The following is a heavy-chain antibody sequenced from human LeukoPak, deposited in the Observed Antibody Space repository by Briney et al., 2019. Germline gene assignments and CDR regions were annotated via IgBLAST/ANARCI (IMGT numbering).Heavy chain of an antibody. CDR2: INSSGGST. V-gene: IGHV1-46*01. D-gene: IGHD3-10*01. Sequence: GASVKVSCKASGYTFTSYYMHWVRQAPGQGLEWMGIINSSGGSTSYAQKFQGRVTMTRDTSTSTVYMELSSLRSEDTAVYYCARGSDVLLWFGELGNHFDYRGQGTLVTVSS. CDR1: GYTFTSYY. CDR3: ARGSDVLLWFGELGNHFDY. J-gene: IGHJ4*02.